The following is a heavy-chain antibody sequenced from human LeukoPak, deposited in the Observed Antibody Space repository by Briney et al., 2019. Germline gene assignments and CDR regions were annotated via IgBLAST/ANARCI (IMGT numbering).Heavy chain of an antibody. CDR1: GGSISSSSYY. V-gene: IGHV4-61*02. J-gene: IGHJ5*02. CDR3: ARDSNSIFGVVERSWFDP. CDR2: IYTSGST. D-gene: IGHD3-3*01. Sequence: SETLSLTCTVSGGSISSSSYYWGWIRQPPGKGLEWIGRIYTSGSTNYNPSLKSRVTISVDTSKNQFSLKLSSVTAADTAVYYCARDSNSIFGVVERSWFDPWGQGTLVTVSS.